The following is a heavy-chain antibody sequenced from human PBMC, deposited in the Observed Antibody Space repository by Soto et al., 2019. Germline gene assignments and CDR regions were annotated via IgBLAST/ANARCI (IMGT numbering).Heavy chain of an antibody. J-gene: IGHJ4*02. V-gene: IGHV3-49*03. CDR2: IRSRTYGATA. Sequence: GGSLRLSCTASGFTFAEYAVSWFRQAPGKGLEWVSFIRSRTYGATAEYATSVKGRFSMSRDDSKYIAYLQMNSLKTEDTAVYYCTADTVVNWGQGTLVTVSS. CDR1: GFTFAEYA. D-gene: IGHD2-21*01. CDR3: TADTVVN.